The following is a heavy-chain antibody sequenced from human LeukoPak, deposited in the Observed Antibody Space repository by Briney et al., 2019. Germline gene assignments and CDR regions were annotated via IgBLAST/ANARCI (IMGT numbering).Heavy chain of an antibody. V-gene: IGHV4-4*09. CDR3: ARLRYCSSTSCYSHFDY. CDR1: GGSISSYY. CDR2: IYTSGST. D-gene: IGHD2-2*01. J-gene: IGHJ4*02. Sequence: SETLSLTCTVSGGSISSYYWSWIRQPPGKGLEWIGYIYTSGSTNYNPSLKSRVTISVDTSKNQFSLKLSSVTAADTAVYYCARLRYCSSTSCYSHFDYWGQGTLVTVSS.